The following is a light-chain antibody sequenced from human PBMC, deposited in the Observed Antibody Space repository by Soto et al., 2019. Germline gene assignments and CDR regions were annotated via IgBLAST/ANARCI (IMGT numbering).Light chain of an antibody. Sequence: EIVMTQSPATLSVSPGERATLSCRASQSVSSNLAWYQQKPGQAPRLLIYGASTRATGIPARFSGSGSGTEFTLTISSLQSEDFAVYYCQQYNNWPPLTFGPGTKVVIK. V-gene: IGKV3-15*01. J-gene: IGKJ3*01. CDR1: QSVSSN. CDR3: QQYNNWPPLT. CDR2: GAS.